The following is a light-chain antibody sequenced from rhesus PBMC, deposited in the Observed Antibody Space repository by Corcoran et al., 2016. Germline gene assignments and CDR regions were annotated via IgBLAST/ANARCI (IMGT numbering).Light chain of an antibody. V-gene: IGKV7-13*01. Sequence: DIVLTQSPASLAVSPGQRATITCRASESVSFFGINLIHWYQQKPGQPPKLLMYQASNKATGVPARFSGSGSGTAFTLTINPVEADDAADYYCLQSKNSPYSFGQGTKVEIK. CDR1: ESVSFFGINL. CDR3: LQSKNSPYS. J-gene: IGKJ2*01. CDR2: QAS.